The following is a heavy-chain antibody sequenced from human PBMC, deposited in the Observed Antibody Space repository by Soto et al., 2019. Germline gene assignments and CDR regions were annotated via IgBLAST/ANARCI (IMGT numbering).Heavy chain of an antibody. J-gene: IGHJ4*02. CDR3: ARLHYDSSGYYWDYFDY. CDR2: IYPGDSDT. CDR1: GYSFTSYW. D-gene: IGHD3-22*01. Sequence: GESLKISCKGSGYSFTSYWIGWVRQMTGKGLEWMGIIYPGDSDTRYSPSFQGQVTISADKSISTAYLQWSSLKASDTAMYYCARLHYDSSGYYWDYFDYWGQGTLVTVSS. V-gene: IGHV5-51*01.